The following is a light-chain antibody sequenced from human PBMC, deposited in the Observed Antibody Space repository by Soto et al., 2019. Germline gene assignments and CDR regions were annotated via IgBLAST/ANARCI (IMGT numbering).Light chain of an antibody. J-gene: IGKJ2*01. CDR1: QSVSSN. CDR2: GAS. V-gene: IGKV3-15*01. Sequence: EIVMTQSPATLSVSPGERATLSCRASQSVSSNLAWYQQKPGQAPRLLIYGASTRATGIPARFSGSGSGTEFTLTISSLQSEDFAVYYCQQYNNWHPHYTFGQGTKADIK. CDR3: QQYNNWHPHYT.